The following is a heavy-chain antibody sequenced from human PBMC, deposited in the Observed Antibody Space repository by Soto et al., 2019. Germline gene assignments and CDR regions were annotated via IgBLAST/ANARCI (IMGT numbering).Heavy chain of an antibody. J-gene: IGHJ3*02. CDR2: INPATGAT. CDR1: GYPVTAYY. D-gene: IGHD3-3*01. V-gene: IGHV1-2*02. Sequence: QLHLVQSGAVVKKPGASVTVSCSASGYPVTAYYMHWVRQAPGRGLEWMGGINPATGATKYTQTFQGRVTMTGDTSTSTVFMDLSGLTSEDPAVFYWARGGGVGVAGSAAFDMWGQGTLVTVSS. CDR3: ARGGGVGVAGSAAFDM.